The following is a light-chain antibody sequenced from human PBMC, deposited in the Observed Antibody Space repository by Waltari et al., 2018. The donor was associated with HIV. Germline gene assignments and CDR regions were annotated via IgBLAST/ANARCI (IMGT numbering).Light chain of an antibody. CDR3: QQLNTYPPDT. CDR1: EDINEF. V-gene: IGKV1-9*01. CDR2: AAS. J-gene: IGKJ2*01. Sequence: DIQLTQSPSFLSASIGDRVTITCRASEDINEFLAWYQQKPGVAPKLLIYAASTLEDEVPSRFSGSGSGTDFTLTISSLQPEDFATYFCQQLNTYPPDTFGPGTKLGI.